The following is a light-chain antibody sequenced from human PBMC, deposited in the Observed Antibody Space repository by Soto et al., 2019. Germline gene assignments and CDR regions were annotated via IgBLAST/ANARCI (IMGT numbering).Light chain of an antibody. Sequence: QSVLTQTPSASGTPGQRVTISCSGSSSNIGSNYVYWYQQLPGKAPKLLVYSNNQRPSGVPDRFSGSKSGTSASLAISGLRSEDEADYYCAAWDDVLSGGVFGGGTKLTVL. J-gene: IGLJ3*02. CDR3: AAWDDVLSGGV. CDR2: SNN. V-gene: IGLV1-47*02. CDR1: SSNIGSNY.